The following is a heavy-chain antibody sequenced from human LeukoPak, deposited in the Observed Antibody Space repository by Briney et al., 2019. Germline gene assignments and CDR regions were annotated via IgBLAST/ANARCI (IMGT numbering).Heavy chain of an antibody. J-gene: IGHJ5*02. CDR1: GYTFTSYG. CDR3: ARDRGRMVYAVWFDP. CDR2: MNPNSGNT. V-gene: IGHV1-8*03. Sequence: ASVKVSCKASGYTFTSYGINWVRQATGQGLEWMGWMNPNSGNTGYAQKFQGRVTITRNTSISTAYMELSSLRSEDTAVYYCARDRGRMVYAVWFDPWGQGTLVTVSS. D-gene: IGHD2-8*01.